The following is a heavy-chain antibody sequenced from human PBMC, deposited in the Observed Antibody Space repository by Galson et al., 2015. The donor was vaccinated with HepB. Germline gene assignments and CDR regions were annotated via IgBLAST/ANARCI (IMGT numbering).Heavy chain of an antibody. CDR3: ARPGGSYAFDY. Sequence: SLRLSCAASGFTFSSYSMNWVRQAPGKGLEWVSSISSSSSYVYYADSVKGRFTISRDNAKNSLYLQMNSLRAEDTAVYYCARPGGSYAFDYWGQGTLVTVSS. V-gene: IGHV3-21*01. CDR2: ISSSSSYV. J-gene: IGHJ4*02. D-gene: IGHD1-26*01. CDR1: GFTFSSYS.